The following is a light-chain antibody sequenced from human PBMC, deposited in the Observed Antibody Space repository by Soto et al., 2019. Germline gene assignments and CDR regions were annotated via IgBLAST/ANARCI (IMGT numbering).Light chain of an antibody. V-gene: IGKV1-12*01. CDR2: TAS. CDR3: QQSNSFPYT. CDR1: QNINSW. Sequence: DIPMIQSPSSVSASIGDRVTITCRASQNINSWLAWYQQKPGKAPKLLIYTASSLQSGVPSRFSGSESGTDFTLTISSLQPEDFATYFCQQSNSFPYTFGQGTRLEI. J-gene: IGKJ2*01.